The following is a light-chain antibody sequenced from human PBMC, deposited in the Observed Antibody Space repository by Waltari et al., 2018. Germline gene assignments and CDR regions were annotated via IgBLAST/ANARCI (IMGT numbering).Light chain of an antibody. J-gene: IGLJ2*01. CDR3: SSFAGSNTVK. V-gene: IGLV2-8*01. CDR1: SSDVGGYNY. CDR2: EVS. Sequence: QSALTQPPSASGSPGQSVTISCTGTSSDVGGYNYVSWYQQYPGNAPKLIVYEVSKRPSGVPDRFSGSKSGNTASLTVSGLQAEDEADYYCSSFAGSNTVKFGGGTKLTVL.